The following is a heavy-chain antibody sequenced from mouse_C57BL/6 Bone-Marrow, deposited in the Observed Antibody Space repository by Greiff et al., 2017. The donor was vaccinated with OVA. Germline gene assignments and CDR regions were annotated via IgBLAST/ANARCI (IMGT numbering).Heavy chain of an antibody. CDR1: GFSLTSYG. J-gene: IGHJ2*01. D-gene: IGHD1-1*01. CDR3: ARRGSYYGMYFDY. CDR2: IWSGGST. V-gene: IGHV2-2*01. Sequence: QVQLQQSGPGLVQPSQSLSITCTVSGFSLTSYGVHWVRQSPGKGLEWLGVIWSGGSTDYNAAFISSLSISKDNSKSQVFFKMNSLQADDTAIYYCARRGSYYGMYFDYWGQGTTLTVSS.